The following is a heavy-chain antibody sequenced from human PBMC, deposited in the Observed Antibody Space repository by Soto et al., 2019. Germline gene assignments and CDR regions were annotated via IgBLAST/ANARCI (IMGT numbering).Heavy chain of an antibody. CDR1: GFTFSSYS. Sequence: GGSLRLSCAASGFTFSSYSMNWVRQAPGKGLEWVSYISSSSSTIYYADSVKGRFTISRDNAKNSLYLQMNSLRDEDTAVYYCARGGLYQLPSDYYYGMDVWGQGTTVTVSS. J-gene: IGHJ6*02. D-gene: IGHD2-2*01. CDR2: ISSSSSTI. V-gene: IGHV3-48*02. CDR3: ARGGLYQLPSDYYYGMDV.